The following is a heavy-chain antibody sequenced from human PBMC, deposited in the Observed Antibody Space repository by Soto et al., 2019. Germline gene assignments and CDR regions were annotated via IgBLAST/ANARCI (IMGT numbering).Heavy chain of an antibody. V-gene: IGHV1-69*13. D-gene: IGHD2-21*02. J-gene: IGHJ4*02. CDR3: ARDGACGGDCYAWIG. CDR2: IIPIFGTA. CDR1: GGTFSSYA. Sequence: SVKVSCKASGGTFSSYAISWVRQAPGQGLEWMGGIIPIFGTANYAQKFQGRVTITADESTSTAYVELSSLRSEDTAVYYCARDGACGGDCYAWIGWAQGTLVTVS.